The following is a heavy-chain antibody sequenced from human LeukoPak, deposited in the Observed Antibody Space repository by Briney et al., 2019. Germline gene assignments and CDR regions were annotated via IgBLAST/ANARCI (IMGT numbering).Heavy chain of an antibody. V-gene: IGHV4-39*01. D-gene: IGHD2-8*02. CDR1: GGSISSSSYY. CDR3: ASYWWGRNFDY. J-gene: IGHJ4*02. CDR2: IYYSGST. Sequence: SETLSLTXTVSGGSISSSSYYWGWIRQPPGKGLEWVGSIYYSGSTYYNPSLKSRVTISVDTSKNQFSLKLSSVTAADTAVYYCASYWWGRNFDYWSQGTLVTVSS.